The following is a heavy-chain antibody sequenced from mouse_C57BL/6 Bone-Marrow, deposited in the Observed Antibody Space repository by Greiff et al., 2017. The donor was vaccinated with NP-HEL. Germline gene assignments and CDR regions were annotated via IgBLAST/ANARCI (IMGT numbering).Heavy chain of an antibody. CDR2: IDPENGDT. CDR1: GFNIKDDY. V-gene: IGHV14-4*01. D-gene: IGHD2-5*01. CDR3: TTLAYYSNSLFAY. Sequence: EVQRVESGAELVRPGASVKLSCTASGFNIKDDYMHWVKQRPEQGLEWIGWIDPENGDTEYASKFQGKATITADTSSNTAYLQLSSLTSEDTAVYYCTTLAYYSNSLFAYWGQGTLVTVSA. J-gene: IGHJ3*01.